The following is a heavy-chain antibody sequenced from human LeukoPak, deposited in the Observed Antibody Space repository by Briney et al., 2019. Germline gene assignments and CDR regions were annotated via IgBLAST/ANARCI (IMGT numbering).Heavy chain of an antibody. Sequence: PGGSLRLSCAASGFTFSSSSMNWVRQAPGKGLEWVSSITSRDGRTSYADSVKGRFTVSRDNSKNTLYLQMNYLRVEDTAVYYCARDPNGDYLGAFDFWGQGTLVTVSS. CDR3: ARDPNGDYLGAFDF. V-gene: IGHV3-23*01. J-gene: IGHJ3*01. CDR2: ITSRDGRT. CDR1: GFTFSSSS. D-gene: IGHD4-17*01.